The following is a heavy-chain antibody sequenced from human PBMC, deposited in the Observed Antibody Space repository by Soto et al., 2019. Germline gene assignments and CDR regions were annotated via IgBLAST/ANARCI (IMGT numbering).Heavy chain of an antibody. CDR3: ARLRITMLRGVRPDAFDM. V-gene: IGHV1-46*01. J-gene: IGHJ3*02. CDR2: INPSGGST. Sequence: ASVKVSCKASGYTFTSYYMHWVRQAPGQGLEWMGIINPSGGSTSYAQKFQGRVTMTRDTSTSTVYMELSSLRSEDTAVYYCARLRITMLRGVRPDAFDMLGQGTMDTVS. CDR1: GYTFTSYY. D-gene: IGHD3-10*01.